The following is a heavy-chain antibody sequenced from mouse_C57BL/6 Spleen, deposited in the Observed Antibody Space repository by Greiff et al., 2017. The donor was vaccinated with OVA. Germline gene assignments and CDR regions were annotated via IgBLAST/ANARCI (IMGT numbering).Heavy chain of an antibody. Sequence: QVQLQQSGAELVRPGASVTLSCKASGYTFTDYEMHWVKQTPVHGLEWIGAIDPETGGTAYNQKFKGKAILTADKSSSTAYMELRSLTSEDSAVYYCTRLYGSSYVDYWGQGTSVTVSS. CDR1: GYTFTDYE. CDR2: IDPETGGT. CDR3: TRLYGSSYVDY. D-gene: IGHD1-1*01. J-gene: IGHJ4*01. V-gene: IGHV1-15*01.